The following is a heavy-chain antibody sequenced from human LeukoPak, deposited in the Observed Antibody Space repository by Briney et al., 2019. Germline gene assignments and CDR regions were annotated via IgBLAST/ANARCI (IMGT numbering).Heavy chain of an antibody. CDR2: ITGSGGST. J-gene: IGHJ4*02. V-gene: IGHV3-23*01. D-gene: IGHD4-23*01. CDR3: AKNGGNSFHYFDY. CDR1: GFTFSTYA. Sequence: GGSLRLSCAASGFTFSTYAMSWVRQAPGKGLEWVSVITGSGGSTYHADSVKGRFTISRDNSKNTLYLQMNSLRAEDTAVYFCAKNGGNSFHYFDYWGQGTLVTASS.